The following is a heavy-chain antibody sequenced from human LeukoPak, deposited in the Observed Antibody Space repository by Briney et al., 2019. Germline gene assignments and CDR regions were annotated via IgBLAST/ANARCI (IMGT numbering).Heavy chain of an antibody. CDR3: ARQDLEWLSYGMDV. J-gene: IGHJ6*02. CDR1: GGSISSSTYY. V-gene: IGHV4-39*01. CDR2: VYYSGST. Sequence: SETLSLTCIVSGGSISSSTYYWGWIRQPPGKGLEWIGTVYYSGSTYYNPSLKSRVTISVDTSKNQFSLKLSSVTAADTAVYYCARQDLEWLSYGMDVWGQGTTVTVSS. D-gene: IGHD3-3*01.